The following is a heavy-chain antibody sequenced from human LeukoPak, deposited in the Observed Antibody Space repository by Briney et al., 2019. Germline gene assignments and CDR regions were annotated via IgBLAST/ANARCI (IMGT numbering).Heavy chain of an antibody. Sequence: SETLSLTCTVSGYSISSGYYWGWIRQPPGKGLEWIGSIYHSGSTYYNTSLKSRVTISVDTSKNQFSLKLSSVTAADTAVYYCERDHGVVIVYFDYWGQGTLVTVSS. V-gene: IGHV4-38-2*02. CDR3: ERDHGVVIVYFDY. CDR2: IYHSGST. CDR1: GYSISSGYY. J-gene: IGHJ4*02. D-gene: IGHD3-3*01.